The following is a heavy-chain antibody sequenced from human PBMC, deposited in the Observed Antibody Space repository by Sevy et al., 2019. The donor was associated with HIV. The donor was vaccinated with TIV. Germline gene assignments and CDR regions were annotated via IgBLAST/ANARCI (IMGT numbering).Heavy chain of an antibody. CDR1: GFTFSSYA. Sequence: GRSLRLSCAASGFTFSSYAMSWVRQAPGKGLEWVSAISGSGSSTYYADSVKGRFTISRDNSKNTLYLQMNSLRADDTAVYYCAKVIGGQWLVRGYFDYWGQGTLVTVSS. V-gene: IGHV3-23*01. D-gene: IGHD6-19*01. CDR3: AKVIGGQWLVRGYFDY. CDR2: ISGSGSST. J-gene: IGHJ4*02.